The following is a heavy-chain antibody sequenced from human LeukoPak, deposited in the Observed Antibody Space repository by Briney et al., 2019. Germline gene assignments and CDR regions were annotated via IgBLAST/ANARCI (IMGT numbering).Heavy chain of an antibody. CDR2: IIPIFGTA. CDR1: GYTFTSYG. CDR3: ARAPMVRGVIIVNWFDP. D-gene: IGHD3-10*01. Sequence: SVKVSCKASGYTFTSYGISWVRQAPGQGLEWMGGIIPIFGTANYAQKFQGRVTITADESTSTAYMELSSLRSEDTAVYYCARAPMVRGVIIVNWFDPWGQGTLVTVSS. V-gene: IGHV1-69*13. J-gene: IGHJ5*02.